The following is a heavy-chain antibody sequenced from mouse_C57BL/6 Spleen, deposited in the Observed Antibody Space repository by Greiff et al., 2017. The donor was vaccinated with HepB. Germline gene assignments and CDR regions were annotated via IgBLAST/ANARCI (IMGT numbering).Heavy chain of an antibody. V-gene: IGHV1-69*01. D-gene: IGHD1-1*01. CDR1: GYTFTSYW. J-gene: IGHJ1*03. CDR2: IDPSDSYT. Sequence: VQLQQPGAELVMPGASVKLSCKASGYTFTSYWMHWVKQRPGQGLVWIGEIDPSDSYTNYNQKFKGKSTLTVDKSSSTAYMQLSSLTSEDSAVYYCARGGFSTVVAHWYFDVWGTGTTVTVSS. CDR3: ARGGFSTVVAHWYFDV.